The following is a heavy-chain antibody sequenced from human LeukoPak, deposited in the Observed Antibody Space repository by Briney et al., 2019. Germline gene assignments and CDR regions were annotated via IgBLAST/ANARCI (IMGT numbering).Heavy chain of an antibody. Sequence: QAGGSLRLSCAASGFTFSSYAMHWVRQAPGKGLEYVSAISSNGGSTYYANSVKGRFTISRDNSKNTLYLQVGSLRAEDMAVYYCARGNYPYYYDSSGYYYLAFDIWGQGTMVTVSS. V-gene: IGHV3-64*01. CDR2: ISSNGGST. CDR1: GFTFSSYA. D-gene: IGHD3-22*01. CDR3: ARGNYPYYYDSSGYYYLAFDI. J-gene: IGHJ3*02.